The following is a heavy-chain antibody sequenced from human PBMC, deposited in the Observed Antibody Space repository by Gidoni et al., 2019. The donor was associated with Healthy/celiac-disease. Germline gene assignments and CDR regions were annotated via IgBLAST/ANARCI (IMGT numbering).Heavy chain of an antibody. J-gene: IGHJ3*02. CDR3: AKGLKGRYYDYIWGSYRSNDAFDI. V-gene: IGHV3-30*18. D-gene: IGHD3-16*02. CDR2: ISYDGSNK. CDR1: GFTFSSYA. Sequence: QVQLVESGGGVVQPGRSLRLSCAASGFTFSSYALHWVRRAPGKGLEGVAVISYDGSNKYYADSVKGRFTISRDNSKNTLYLQMNSLRAEDTAVYYCAKGLKGRYYDYIWGSYRSNDAFDIWGQGTMVTVSS.